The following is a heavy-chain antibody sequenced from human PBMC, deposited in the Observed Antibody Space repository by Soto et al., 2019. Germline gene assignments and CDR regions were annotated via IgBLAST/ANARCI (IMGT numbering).Heavy chain of an antibody. CDR2: SRNRVKSFTT. V-gene: IGHV3-72*01. D-gene: IGHD3-3*01. CDR1: GFTLSDHY. Sequence: EVQLVESGGGLVQPGGSLRLSCAASGFTLSDHYLDWGRQAPGKGLEWVGRSRNRVKSFTTAYAASVRGRFTFSRDDSTNSLYLQMNSLKTDDTAVYYCARASTPDSTGYDYWGQGTLVTVSS. CDR3: ARASTPDSTGYDY. J-gene: IGHJ4*02.